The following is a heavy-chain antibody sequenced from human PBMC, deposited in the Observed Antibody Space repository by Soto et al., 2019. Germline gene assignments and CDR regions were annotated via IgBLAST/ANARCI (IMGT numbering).Heavy chain of an antibody. CDR3: AREIGYSSTWPAY. CDR2: ISSSGSTI. Sequence: GGSLRLSCAASGFTFSDYYMSWIRQAPGKGLEWVSYISSSGSTIYYADSVKGRFTVSRDNSRNTLYLQMNSLRVEDTAVYFCAREIGYSSTWPAYWGQGTLVTVSS. V-gene: IGHV3-11*04. J-gene: IGHJ4*02. CDR1: GFTFSDYY. D-gene: IGHD6-13*01.